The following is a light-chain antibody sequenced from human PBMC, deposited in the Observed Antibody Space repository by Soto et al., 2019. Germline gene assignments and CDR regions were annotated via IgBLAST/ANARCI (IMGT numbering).Light chain of an antibody. CDR3: QQYNNWPPWT. CDR1: QSVSTN. CDR2: GAS. J-gene: IGKJ1*01. Sequence: RVMTQPPATLSLSPGERATLSCRASQSVSTNVAWYQQKPGQAPRLLIYGASTRATDIPARFSGSGSGTDFTLTISSLQSEDFAVYYCQQYNNWPPWTFGQGTKVDIK. V-gene: IGKV3-15*01.